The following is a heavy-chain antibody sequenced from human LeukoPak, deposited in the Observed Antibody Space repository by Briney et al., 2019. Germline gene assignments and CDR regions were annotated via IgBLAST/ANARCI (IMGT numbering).Heavy chain of an antibody. V-gene: IGHV3-49*04. J-gene: IGHJ4*02. D-gene: IGHD1-26*01. CDR2: ITRKAYGGTT. Sequence: GGFLRLSCAPSGFNFEDYAMNWVRQAPGKGLEWVGLITRKAYGGTTELAASVKGRFSISRDESKPIAYLQMNSLKIEDTGVYYCTRGVEWGGSYWGGDSWGQGTQVTVSS. CDR1: GFNFEDYA. CDR3: TRGVEWGGSYWGGDS.